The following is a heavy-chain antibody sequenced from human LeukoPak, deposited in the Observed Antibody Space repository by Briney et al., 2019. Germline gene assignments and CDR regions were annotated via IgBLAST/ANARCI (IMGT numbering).Heavy chain of an antibody. J-gene: IGHJ4*02. V-gene: IGHV3-23*01. CDR3: AKGHRSSSSFFDS. CDR2: INGRGDDT. Sequence: GGSLRLSCAAFSGFAMSWVRQAPGKGLEWVSAINGRGDDTYYPDSVKGRFTISRDNSNNTLYLQMNSLRADDTAVYYCAKGHRSSSSFFDSWGQGSLVTVSS. D-gene: IGHD6-19*01. CDR1: SGFA.